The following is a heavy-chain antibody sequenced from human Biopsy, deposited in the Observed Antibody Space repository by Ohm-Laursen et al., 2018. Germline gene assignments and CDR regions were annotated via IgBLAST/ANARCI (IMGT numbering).Heavy chain of an antibody. Sequence: SLRLSCAASGSSVSSYDMNWVRQAPGKGLEWISYISETSSHIYDADSVRGRSTVARDIAKNSLHLQLNSLRVEDTAVYYCARDSSRRAREGGMDVWGQGTTVTVSS. CDR3: ARDSSRRAREGGMDV. J-gene: IGHJ6*02. D-gene: IGHD6-6*01. V-gene: IGHV3-21*01. CDR2: ISETSSHI. CDR1: GSSVSSYD.